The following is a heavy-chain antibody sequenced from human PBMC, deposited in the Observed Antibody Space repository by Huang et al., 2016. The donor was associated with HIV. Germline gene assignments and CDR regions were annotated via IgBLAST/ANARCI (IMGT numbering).Heavy chain of an antibody. CDR3: ARESCSGGTCYLFDF. Sequence: EVQLVESGGGLVQPGTSLRLSCAASGFTFGDFNMNWVRQAPGKGLDCNSYISRSSNSKLYADAVKGRFTISRDNARNSRYLQLKSLRVEDTAVYYCARESCSGGTCYLFDFWGQGVWVTVSS. J-gene: IGHJ4*02. CDR1: GFTFGDFN. D-gene: IGHD2-15*01. CDR2: ISRSSNSK. V-gene: IGHV3-48*04.